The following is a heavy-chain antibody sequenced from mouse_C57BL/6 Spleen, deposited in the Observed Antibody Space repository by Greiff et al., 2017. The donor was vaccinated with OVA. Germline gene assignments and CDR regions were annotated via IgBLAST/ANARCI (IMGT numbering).Heavy chain of an antibody. CDR3: ARSLSGTPYYFDY. D-gene: IGHD4-1*01. CDR2: INPSSGYT. J-gene: IGHJ2*01. Sequence: VQLQQSGADLAKPGASVTLSCKSSGFTFTSSCMLWLLQRPGQGLDWIGYINPSSGYTKYNQKFKDKATLTADKSSSTAYMQLSSLTYEDSAVYYCARSLSGTPYYFDYWGQGTTLTVSS. V-gene: IGHV1-7*01. CDR1: GFTFTSSC.